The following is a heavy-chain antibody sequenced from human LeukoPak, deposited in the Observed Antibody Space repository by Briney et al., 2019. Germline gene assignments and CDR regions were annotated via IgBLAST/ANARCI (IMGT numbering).Heavy chain of an antibody. CDR2: IHSGGTT. V-gene: IGHV3-53*01. CDR1: GFTVSNNY. Sequence: GGSQRLSCAASGFTVSNNYMSWVRQAPGNGLEWVSVIHSGGTTNYADSVQGRFTISRDNSKTTVYLHMNSLRAEDTAVYYCARDSDSGYGPFASWGQGTLVTVSS. J-gene: IGHJ4*02. CDR3: ARDSDSGYGPFAS. D-gene: IGHD5-12*01.